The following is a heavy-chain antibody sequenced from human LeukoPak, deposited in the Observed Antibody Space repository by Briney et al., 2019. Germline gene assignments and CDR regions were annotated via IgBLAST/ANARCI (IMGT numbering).Heavy chain of an antibody. CDR2: ISAYIGNT. V-gene: IGHV1-18*01. D-gene: IGHD3-3*01. CDR1: GYTFTSYG. Sequence: ASVNVSCKASGYTFTSYGISWVRQAPGQGLEWMGWISAYIGNTNYAQKLQGRVTMTTDTSTSTAYMELRSLRSDDTAVYYCARDCPRIDISLEWDYWGQGTLVTVSS. J-gene: IGHJ4*02. CDR3: ARDCPRIDISLEWDY.